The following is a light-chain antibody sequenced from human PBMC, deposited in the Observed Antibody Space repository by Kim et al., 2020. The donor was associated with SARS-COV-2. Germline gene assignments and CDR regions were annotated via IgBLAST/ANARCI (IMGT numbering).Light chain of an antibody. J-gene: IGKJ1*01. CDR1: QGISNS. CDR2: SAS. CDR3: QQSYAIPWT. V-gene: IGKV1-NL1*01. Sequence: ESVGDPVTITCRASQGISNSLAWYRHKPGTAPRLLLYSASRLETGVPSRFSGRGSGTEYTLTISSLQPEDLGTYFCQQSYAIPWTFGLGTKVDIK.